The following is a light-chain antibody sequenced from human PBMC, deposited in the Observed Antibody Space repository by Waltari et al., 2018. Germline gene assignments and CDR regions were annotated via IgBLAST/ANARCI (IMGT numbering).Light chain of an antibody. J-gene: IGLJ2*01. CDR1: SSNIGRNI. Sequence: QSVLTQPPSASGTPGQRVTISCSGSSSNIGRNIVIWYQQLPGTAPKLLIYANTQRPSGGPGRFSGSKSGTSACLAISGLQSEDEADYYCEAWDASLNDLVLGGGTKLTVL. CDR3: EAWDASLNDLV. V-gene: IGLV1-44*01. CDR2: ANT.